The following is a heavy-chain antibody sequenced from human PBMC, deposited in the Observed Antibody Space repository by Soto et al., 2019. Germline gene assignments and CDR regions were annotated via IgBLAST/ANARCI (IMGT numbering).Heavy chain of an antibody. Sequence: GGSLRLSCAASGLTFNSFSKIWVRQAPGRGLEWISYISTTSNTIKYADSVKGRASISRDNSKNSLYLEMNSLRAEDTAVYYCAKDFFYCSSTRCYLGYYYGKDVWGQGTTVTVSS. CDR3: AKDFFYCSSTRCYLGYYYGKDV. CDR1: GLTFNSFS. J-gene: IGHJ6*02. D-gene: IGHD2-2*01. CDR2: ISTTSNTI. V-gene: IGHV3-48*01.